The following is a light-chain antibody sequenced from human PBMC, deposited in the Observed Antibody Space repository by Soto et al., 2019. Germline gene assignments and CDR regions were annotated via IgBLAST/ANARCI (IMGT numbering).Light chain of an antibody. J-gene: IGLJ2*01. CDR1: SSDVGSYNL. CDR2: EVT. CDR3: SSYAGSSTHVV. V-gene: IGLV2-23*02. Sequence: QSVLTQPASVSGSPGQSITISCTGISSDVGSYNLVSWYQQHPGKAPKVMIYEVTKRPSGVSNRFSGSSPGNTASLTISGLPAEDEAHYYCSSYAGSSTHVVFGGGTKLTVL.